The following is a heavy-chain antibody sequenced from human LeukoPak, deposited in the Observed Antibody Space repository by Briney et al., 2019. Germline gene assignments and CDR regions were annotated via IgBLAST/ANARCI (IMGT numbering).Heavy chain of an antibody. D-gene: IGHD1-26*01. CDR1: GFTFSSYG. J-gene: IGHJ3*02. CDR3: ARAHSGPDAFGI. V-gene: IGHV3-30*02. CDR2: IRYDGSNK. Sequence: GGSLRLSCAASGFTFSSYGMHWVRQAPGKGLEWVAFIRYDGSNKYYADSVKGRFTISRDNSKNTLYLQMNSLRAEDTAVYYCARAHSGPDAFGIWGQGTMVTVSS.